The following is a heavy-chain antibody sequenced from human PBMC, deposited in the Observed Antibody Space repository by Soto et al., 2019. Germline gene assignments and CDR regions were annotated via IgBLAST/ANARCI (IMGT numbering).Heavy chain of an antibody. V-gene: IGHV3-66*01. D-gene: IGHD5-12*01. CDR1: GFTVSSNY. CDR2: IYSGGST. CDR3: ARDLFGGGYDSLDY. J-gene: IGHJ4*02. Sequence: GGSLRLSCAASGFTVSSNYMSWVRQAPGKGLEWVSVIYSGGSTYYADSVKGRFTISRDNSKNTLYLQMNSLRAEDTAVYYCARDLFGGGYDSLDYWGQGTLVTVSS.